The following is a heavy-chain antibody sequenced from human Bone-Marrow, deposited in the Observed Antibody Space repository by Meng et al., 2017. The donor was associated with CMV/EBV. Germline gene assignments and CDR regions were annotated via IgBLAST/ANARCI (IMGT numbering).Heavy chain of an antibody. CDR3: ARCFGYCSSTSCYRVDYYYYYGMDV. CDR1: GGSFSGYY. Sequence: SETLSLTCAVYGGSFSGYYWSWIRQPPGKGLEWIGEINHSGSTNYNPSLKSRVTISVDTSKNQFSLKLSSVTAADTAVYYCARCFGYCSSTSCYRVDYYYYYGMDVWGEGTTVTFSS. CDR2: INHSGST. J-gene: IGHJ6*04. V-gene: IGHV4-34*01. D-gene: IGHD2-2*02.